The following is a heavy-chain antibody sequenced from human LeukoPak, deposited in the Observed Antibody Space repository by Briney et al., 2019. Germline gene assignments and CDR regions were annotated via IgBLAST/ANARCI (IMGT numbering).Heavy chain of an antibody. Sequence: GGTLRLSCAASGFTFSSYGMSWVRQAPRKGLEWVSAISGSGGSTYYADSVKGRFTISRDNSKNTLYLQMNSLRAEDTAVYYCAKDHCSSTSCYARHNWFDPWGQGTLVTVSS. J-gene: IGHJ5*02. V-gene: IGHV3-23*01. CDR1: GFTFSSYG. CDR3: AKDHCSSTSCYARHNWFDP. D-gene: IGHD2-2*01. CDR2: ISGSGGST.